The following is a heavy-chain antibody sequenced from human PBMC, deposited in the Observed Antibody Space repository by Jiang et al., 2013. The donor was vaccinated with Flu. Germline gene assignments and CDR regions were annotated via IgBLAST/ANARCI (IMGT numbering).Heavy chain of an antibody. CDR3: AREATERWLQWPDAFDV. Sequence: VQLVESGAEVKKPGASVKVSCKASGYTFSNYGISWVRQAPGQGLEWMGWISAYNGNTNYAQKLQGRVTMTTDTSTSTAYMELRSLKSDDTAVYYCAREATERWLQWPDAFDVWGQGTMVTVSS. V-gene: IGHV1-18*01. CDR1: GYTFSNYG. J-gene: IGHJ3*01. CDR2: ISAYNGNT. D-gene: IGHD5-24*01.